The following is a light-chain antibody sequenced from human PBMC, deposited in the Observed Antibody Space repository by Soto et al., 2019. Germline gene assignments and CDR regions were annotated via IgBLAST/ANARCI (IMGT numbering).Light chain of an antibody. CDR1: QSISSW. CDR3: QQYNSYLYT. CDR2: DAS. Sequence: DIQMTQSPSTLSASVGDRVTITCRASQSISSWLAWYQQKPGKAPKLLIYDASGLESGVPSRFSGSGSGTEFTLTSSSLQPDDVATYYCQQYNSYLYTFGQGTKLEIK. V-gene: IGKV1-5*01. J-gene: IGKJ2*01.